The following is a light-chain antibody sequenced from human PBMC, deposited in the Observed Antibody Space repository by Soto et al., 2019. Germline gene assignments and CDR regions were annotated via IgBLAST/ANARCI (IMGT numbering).Light chain of an antibody. Sequence: EIVMTQSPATLSVCPGESATLSCRAIQSVRSNLAWYQQKPGQAPRLLIYGASTRATAIPARFSGSGSGTEFTLTISGLQSADFAVYYCHQYNMWPPLIFGGGTKVEIK. CDR2: GAS. CDR1: QSVRSN. V-gene: IGKV3-15*01. CDR3: HQYNMWPPLI. J-gene: IGKJ4*01.